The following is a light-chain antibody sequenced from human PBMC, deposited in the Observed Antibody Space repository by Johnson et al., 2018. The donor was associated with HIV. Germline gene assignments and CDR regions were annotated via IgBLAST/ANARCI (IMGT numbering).Light chain of an antibody. J-gene: IGLJ1*01. CDR2: RNN. CDR3: AAWDDSLNGLYV. Sequence: QSVLTQPPSASGTPGQRVTISCSGSSSNIGSNTVNWYQQLPGTAPKLLIYRNNQRPSGVPDRFSGSKSGTSASLPISGLQAEDEADYYCAAWDDSLNGLYVVGTGTKVTV. CDR1: SSNIGSNT. V-gene: IGLV1-44*01.